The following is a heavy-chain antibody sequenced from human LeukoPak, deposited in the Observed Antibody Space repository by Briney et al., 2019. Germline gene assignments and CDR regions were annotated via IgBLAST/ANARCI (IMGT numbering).Heavy chain of an antibody. Sequence: GGSLRLPCAASGFTFSSYAMSWVRQAPGKGLEWVSAISGSGGSTYYADSVKGRFTISRDNSKNTLYLQMNSLRAEDTAVYYCAKDPYYYDSSGYLGDYWGQGTLVTVSS. CDR1: GFTFSSYA. CDR2: ISGSGGST. D-gene: IGHD3-22*01. J-gene: IGHJ4*02. V-gene: IGHV3-23*01. CDR3: AKDPYYYDSSGYLGDY.